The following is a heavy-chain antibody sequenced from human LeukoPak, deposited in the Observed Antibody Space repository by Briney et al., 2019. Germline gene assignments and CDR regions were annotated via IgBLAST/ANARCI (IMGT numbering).Heavy chain of an antibody. CDR3: ARGRSITILRGVAISDGFDI. D-gene: IGHD3-10*01. J-gene: IGHJ3*02. CDR2: IATSSDYI. V-gene: IGHV3-21*06. CDR1: GFTFRTYS. Sequence: GGSLRLSCAASGFTFRTYSMNCVHQAPGKGLEWVSSIATSSDYIYYAGSLKGRFTISRDNAKNSLYLQMNSLRPDDTAVYYCARGRSITILRGVAISDGFDIWGQGTKVTVS.